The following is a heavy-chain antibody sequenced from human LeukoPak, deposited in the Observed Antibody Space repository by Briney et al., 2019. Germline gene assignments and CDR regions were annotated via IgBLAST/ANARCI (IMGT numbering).Heavy chain of an antibody. CDR2: IYYSGST. D-gene: IGHD5-12*01. CDR1: GGSISSYY. CDR3: ARVSVGGYEKPNNWFDP. Sequence: SETLSLTCTVSGGSISSYYWSWIRQPPGKGLEWIGYIYYSGSTNYNPSLKSRVTISVDTSKNQFSLKLSSVTAADTAVYYCARVSVGGYEKPNNWFDPWGQGTRATVAS. V-gene: IGHV4-59*01. J-gene: IGHJ5*02.